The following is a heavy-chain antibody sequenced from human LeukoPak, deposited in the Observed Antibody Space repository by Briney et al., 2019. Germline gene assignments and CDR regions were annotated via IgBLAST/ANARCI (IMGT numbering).Heavy chain of an antibody. J-gene: IGHJ4*02. Sequence: PGGSLRLSCAASGFTFSSYGMSWVRQAPGKGLEWVSAISGSGGGTYYADSVKGRFTIARDNSKNTLYLQMNSLRAEDTAVYYCARSTSGSFGYWGQGTLVTVSS. CDR3: ARSTSGSFGY. D-gene: IGHD6-19*01. CDR2: ISGSGGGT. CDR1: GFTFSSYG. V-gene: IGHV3-23*01.